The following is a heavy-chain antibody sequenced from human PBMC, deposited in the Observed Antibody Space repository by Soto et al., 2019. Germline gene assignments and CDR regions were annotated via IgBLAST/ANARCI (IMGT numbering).Heavy chain of an antibody. J-gene: IGHJ4*02. CDR3: ARESEGLTSNFDY. CDR1: GLTFTRYS. Sequence: VGSLRLSCAASGLTFTRYSMNWVRQAPGKGLEWVSSISSTTNYIYYGDSMKGRFTISRDNAKNSLYLEMNSLRAEDTAVYYCARESEGLTSNFDYWGQGTLVTVSS. CDR2: ISSTTNYI. V-gene: IGHV3-21*06.